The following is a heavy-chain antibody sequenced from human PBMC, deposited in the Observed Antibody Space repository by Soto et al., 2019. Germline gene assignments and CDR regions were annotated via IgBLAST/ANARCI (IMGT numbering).Heavy chain of an antibody. Sequence: GASVKVSCKASGYTFSTYAIHWVRQAPGQSLEWMGWLNGGTGQTRYSQRFQDRVTITRDTSASTAYMEVSSLRPEDTAVYYCARWKGMEENYYYYGMGIWGHGTTVTVSS. D-gene: IGHD1-1*01. CDR2: LNGGTGQT. J-gene: IGHJ6*02. CDR1: GYTFSTYA. V-gene: IGHV1-3*01. CDR3: ARWKGMEENYYYYGMGI.